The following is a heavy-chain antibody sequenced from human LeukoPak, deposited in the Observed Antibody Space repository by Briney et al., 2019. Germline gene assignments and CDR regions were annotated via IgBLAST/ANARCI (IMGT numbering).Heavy chain of an antibody. V-gene: IGHV1-8*01. D-gene: IGHD3-3*01. CDR1: GYTFTSYG. J-gene: IGHJ3*02. CDR2: MNPNSGNT. CDR3: ARVYYDFWSGYYVAHDAFDI. Sequence: GASVKVSCKASGYTFTSYGINWVRQATGQGLEWMGWMNPNSGNTGYAQKFQGRVTMTRNTSISTAYMELSSLRSEDTAVYYCARVYYDFWSGYYVAHDAFDIWGQGTMVTVSS.